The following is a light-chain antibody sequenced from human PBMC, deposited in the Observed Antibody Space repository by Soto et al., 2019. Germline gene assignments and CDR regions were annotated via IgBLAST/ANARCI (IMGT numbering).Light chain of an antibody. V-gene: IGLV1-44*01. CDR3: ATWDDSLKGYV. CDR2: SNV. CDR1: SSNIGSNT. J-gene: IGLJ1*01. Sequence: QSVLTQPPSASGTPGQRITISCSGSSSNIGSNTVNWYQQFPGTAPKLLIFSNVQRPSGVPDRFSGSRPGTSASLAISGLQSEDEADYYCATWDDSLKGYVFGTGPKLTVL.